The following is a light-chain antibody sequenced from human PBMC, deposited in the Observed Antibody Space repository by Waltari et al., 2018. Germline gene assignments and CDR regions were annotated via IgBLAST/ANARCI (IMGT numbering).Light chain of an antibody. CDR1: QCVSGIS. CDR3: QQYDGSVLT. CDR2: GTS. V-gene: IGKV3-20*01. Sequence: CRASQCVSGISLVWLQQKPGQAPSLVIYGTSSRATGFPDRFSGSGSGTDFTLTISRLEPEDFAMYYCQQYDGSVLTFGGGTKVEL. J-gene: IGKJ4*01.